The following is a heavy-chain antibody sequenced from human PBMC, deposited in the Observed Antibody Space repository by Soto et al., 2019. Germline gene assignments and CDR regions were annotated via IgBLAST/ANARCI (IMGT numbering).Heavy chain of an antibody. CDR1: GGSVSGTYW. D-gene: IGHD3-16*01. J-gene: IGHJ4*02. Sequence: QVQLQQSGSGLVKPSGTLSLTCGVSGGSVSGTYWWNWVRQPPGKGLEWIGEVFHSGSTTYNPSLKSRVSMSVDKSKTQFSLKLTSVTAADTAVYYCARGYDGDFDYWGPGTLVTVSS. CDR2: VFHSGST. CDR3: ARGYDGDFDY. V-gene: IGHV4-4*02.